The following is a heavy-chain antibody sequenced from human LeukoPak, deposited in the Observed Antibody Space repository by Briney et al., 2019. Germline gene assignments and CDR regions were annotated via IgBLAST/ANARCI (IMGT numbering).Heavy chain of an antibody. CDR3: ARAKRYDNRGTLDY. CDR1: GFTVSSNY. D-gene: IGHD3-10*01. J-gene: IGHJ4*02. V-gene: IGHV3-53*01. Sequence: PGGPLRLSCAASGFTVSSNYMIWVRQARGRGLEGVRVIYSGGSTYYADSVKGRFTITRDNSKNTLYLQMNSLRAEDTAVYYCARAKRYDNRGTLDYWGQGTLVTVSS. CDR2: IYSGGST.